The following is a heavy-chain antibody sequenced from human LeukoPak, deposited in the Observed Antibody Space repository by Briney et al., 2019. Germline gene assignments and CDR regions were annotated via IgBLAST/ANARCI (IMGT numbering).Heavy chain of an antibody. J-gene: IGHJ6*02. Sequence: GSLRLSCAASGFTFSSYGMHWVRQAPGKGLEWVAVIWYDGSNKYYADSVKGRFTISRDNSKNTLYLQMNSLRAEDMAVYYCARGSDSRVYYYGMDVWGQGTTVTVSS. CDR1: GFTFSSYG. CDR3: ARGSDSRVYYYGMDV. CDR2: IWYDGSNK. V-gene: IGHV3-33*01. D-gene: IGHD1-26*01.